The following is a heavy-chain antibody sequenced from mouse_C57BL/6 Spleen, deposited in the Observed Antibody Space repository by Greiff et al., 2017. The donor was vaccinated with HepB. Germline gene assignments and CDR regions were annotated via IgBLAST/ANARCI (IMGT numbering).Heavy chain of an antibody. CDR2: IDPSDSYT. CDR1: GYTFTSYW. D-gene: IGHD3-1*01. V-gene: IGHV1-69*01. J-gene: IGHJ1*03. Sequence: QVQLQQPGAELVMPGASVKLSCKASGYTFTSYWMHWVKQRPGQGLEWIGEIDPSDSYTNYKQKFKGKSTLTVDKSSSTAYMQLSSLTSEDSAVYYCARKGLPQLGYFDVWGTGTTVTVSS. CDR3: ARKGLPQLGYFDV.